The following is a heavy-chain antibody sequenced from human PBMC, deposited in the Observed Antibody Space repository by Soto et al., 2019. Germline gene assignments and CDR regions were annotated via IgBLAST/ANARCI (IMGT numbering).Heavy chain of an antibody. CDR2: IYTSGST. CDR3: ARDWVVVVPAAISYYYYGMDV. J-gene: IGHJ6*02. CDR1: GGSISSYY. D-gene: IGHD2-2*01. V-gene: IGHV4-4*07. Sequence: SETLSLTCTVSGGSISSYYWSWIRQPAGKGLEWIGRIYTSGSTNYNPSLKSRVTMSVDTSKNQFSLKLSSVTAADTAVYYCARDWVVVVPAAISYYYYGMDVWGQGTTVTVSS.